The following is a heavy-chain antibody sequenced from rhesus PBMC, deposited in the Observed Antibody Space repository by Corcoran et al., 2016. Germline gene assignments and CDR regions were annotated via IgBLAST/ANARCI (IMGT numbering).Heavy chain of an antibody. Sequence: QVLLQESGPGLVKPSETLSLSCAVSGGSINDNYYWNWIRHPPGKGLEWIGTFYGSVGMTYYTPSLQSRVTISKDTSKSQFSLKLNAVTAADTAVYYCVRKSIIAAGALDVWGRGVLVIVSS. CDR3: VRKSIIAAGALDV. J-gene: IGHJ5-2*02. CDR2: FYGSVGMT. CDR1: GGSINDNYY. V-gene: IGHV4S7*01. D-gene: IGHD6-31*01.